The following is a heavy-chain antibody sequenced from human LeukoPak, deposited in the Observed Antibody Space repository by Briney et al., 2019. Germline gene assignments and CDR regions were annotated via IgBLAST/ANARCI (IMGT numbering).Heavy chain of an antibody. D-gene: IGHD6-13*01. CDR3: ARVGSSWYTSTRGNWFDP. V-gene: IGHV4-34*01. J-gene: IGHJ5*02. CDR2: INHSGST. CDR1: GGSFSGYY. Sequence: SETLSLTCAVYGGSFSGYYWSWLRQPPGKGLEWIGEINHSGSTNYNPSLKSRVTISVDTSKNQFSLKLSSVTAADTAVYYCARVGSSWYTSTRGNWFDPWGQGTLVTVSS.